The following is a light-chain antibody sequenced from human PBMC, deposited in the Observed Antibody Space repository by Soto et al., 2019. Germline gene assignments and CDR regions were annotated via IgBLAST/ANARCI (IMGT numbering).Light chain of an antibody. J-gene: IGLJ2*01. CDR1: SSDVGSYNL. V-gene: IGLV2-23*01. CDR2: EGS. CDR3: SAYAGSSTSPV. Sequence: QSALTQPASVSGSPGQSITISCTGTSSDVGSYNLVSWYQQHPGKAPKLMIYEGSKRPSGVSNRFSGSKSGNTASLANSGLQAEDDADYYCSAYAGSSTSPVLGGGTTLTLL.